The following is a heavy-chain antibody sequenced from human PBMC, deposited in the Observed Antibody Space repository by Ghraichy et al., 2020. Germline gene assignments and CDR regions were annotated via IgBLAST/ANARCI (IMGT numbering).Heavy chain of an antibody. J-gene: IGHJ5*02. CDR2: ISAYNGNT. CDR3: ARSYKSAVAGPENWFDP. CDR1: GYTFTSYG. V-gene: IGHV1-18*01. D-gene: IGHD6-19*01. Sequence: ASVKVSCKASGYTFTSYGISWVRQAPGQGLEWMGWISAYNGNTNYAQKLQGRVTMTTDTSTSTAYMELRSLTSDDTAVYYCARSYKSAVAGPENWFDPWGQGTLVTVSS.